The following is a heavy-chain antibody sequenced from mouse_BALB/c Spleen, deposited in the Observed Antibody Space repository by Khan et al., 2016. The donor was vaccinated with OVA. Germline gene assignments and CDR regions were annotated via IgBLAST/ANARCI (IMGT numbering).Heavy chain of an antibody. D-gene: IGHD2-4*01. Sequence: QVQLQQSGPELVKPGASVRISCKASGYAFTTYYIHWVKQRPGQGLEWIGWIYPGNVNTKYNEKFKGKSTLTADKSSSTVYMQLISLTSEDSAVSSCARDDYFVGDAMDYWGQGTSVTVSS. V-gene: IGHV1S56*01. CDR1: GYAFTTYY. J-gene: IGHJ4*01. CDR3: ARDDYFVGDAMDY. CDR2: IYPGNVNT.